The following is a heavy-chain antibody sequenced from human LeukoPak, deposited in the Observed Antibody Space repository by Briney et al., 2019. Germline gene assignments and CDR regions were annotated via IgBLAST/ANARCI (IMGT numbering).Heavy chain of an antibody. Sequence: GASVKVSCTASGYTFTSYDINWVRQAPGQGLEWMGWISSYNGHTNNAQKFQGRVTMTTDTSTSTAYIELRSLRSDDTAVYYCARDQNIVATNPKLDNWFDPWGQGTLVTVSS. CDR2: ISSYNGHT. V-gene: IGHV1-18*01. D-gene: IGHD5-12*01. CDR1: GYTFTSYD. CDR3: ARDQNIVATNPKLDNWFDP. J-gene: IGHJ5*02.